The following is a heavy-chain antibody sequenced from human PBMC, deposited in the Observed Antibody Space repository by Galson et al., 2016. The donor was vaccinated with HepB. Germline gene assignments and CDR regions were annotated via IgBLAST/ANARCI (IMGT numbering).Heavy chain of an antibody. J-gene: IGHJ4*02. V-gene: IGHV3-33*01. CDR1: GFTFSTYD. D-gene: IGHD2-15*01. CDR3: ARGRGLVVGAARTYYFDS. CDR2: IWYDGRNQ. Sequence: SLRLSCAASGFTFSTYDMHWVRQAPGKGLESVAVIWYDGRNQHYADSVRGRFTISRDNSRNTLYLQMNSLRADDTALYYCARGRGLVVGAARTYYFDSWGRGTLVTVSS.